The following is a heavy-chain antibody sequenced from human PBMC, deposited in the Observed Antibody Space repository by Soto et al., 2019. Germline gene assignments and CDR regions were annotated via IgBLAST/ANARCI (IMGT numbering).Heavy chain of an antibody. Sequence: QVQLQESGPGLVRPSQTLSLTCTVSGGSISSDHYHWTWIRQTPGKGLEWIGYIHYSGSVYYNPPLQSRVTVSVDTSKNLFSLKLSSVTAADTAVYFCVREDDGGDRDYYGLDVWGQGTTVTVSS. J-gene: IGHJ6*02. CDR3: VREDDGGDRDYYGLDV. CDR1: GGSISSDHYH. D-gene: IGHD4-17*01. V-gene: IGHV4-30-4*01. CDR2: IHYSGSV.